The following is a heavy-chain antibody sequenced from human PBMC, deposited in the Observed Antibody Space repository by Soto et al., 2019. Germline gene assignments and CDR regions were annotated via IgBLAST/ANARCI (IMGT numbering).Heavy chain of an antibody. CDR1: GGSFSGYY. CDR3: ARGPSSGPGY. J-gene: IGHJ4*02. Sequence: SETLSLTCAVYGGSFSGYYWSWIRQPPGKGLEWIGEINHSGSTNYNPSLKSRVTISVDTSKNQFSLKLSSVTAADTAVYYCARGPSSGPGYWGQGTLVTVSS. V-gene: IGHV4-34*01. D-gene: IGHD3-22*01. CDR2: INHSGST.